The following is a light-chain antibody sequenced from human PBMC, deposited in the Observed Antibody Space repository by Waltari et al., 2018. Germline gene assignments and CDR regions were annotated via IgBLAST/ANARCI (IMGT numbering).Light chain of an antibody. CDR2: EVS. CDR3: ASFAGSNTL. Sequence: QSALTQPPSASGSPGQSVTISCTGTSTDIGVYNSVPWSQPHPGKAPKLLIYEVSERPSGVPDRFSGSKSGITASLTVFGLQTEDEADYYCASFAGSNTLFGGGTKLTVL. J-gene: IGLJ2*01. CDR1: STDIGVYNS. V-gene: IGLV2-8*01.